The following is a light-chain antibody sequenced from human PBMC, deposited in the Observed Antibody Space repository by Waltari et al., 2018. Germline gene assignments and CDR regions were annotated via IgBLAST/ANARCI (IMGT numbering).Light chain of an antibody. CDR1: QSISNW. J-gene: IGKJ4*01. Sequence: DIQMTQSPSTLSASVGDRVTTTCRASQSISNWLAWYQQKPGKAPKPLIYKASTLESGVPSRFSGSGSGTEFTLTISSLQPDDFATYYCQQYNSYSLLTFGGGTKVEIK. CDR2: KAS. CDR3: QQYNSYSLLT. V-gene: IGKV1-5*03.